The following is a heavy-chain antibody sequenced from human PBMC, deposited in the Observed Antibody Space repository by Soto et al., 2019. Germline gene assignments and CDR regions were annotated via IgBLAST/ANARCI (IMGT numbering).Heavy chain of an antibody. D-gene: IGHD5-18*01. V-gene: IGHV1-69*06. CDR1: GGTFSNYA. Sequence: QVQLVQSGAEVKKPGSSVKVSCRASGGTFSNYAISWVRQAPGQGLEWMAGIIPIFGTTNYAQKFQGRVTITADKFTSTAFMELSSLRSEDTAVYYGARNIVRPRLTSDTVIDYYYYFVDVWGQWTTVTVSS. CDR3: ARNIVRPRLTSDTVIDYYYYFVDV. CDR2: IIPIFGTT. J-gene: IGHJ6*02.